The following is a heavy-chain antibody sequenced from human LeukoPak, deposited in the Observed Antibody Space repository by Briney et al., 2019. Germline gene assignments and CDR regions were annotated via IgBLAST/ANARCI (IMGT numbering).Heavy chain of an antibody. CDR3: ARFDIVVVTAMDY. CDR1: GGSISSYY. V-gene: IGHV4-59*01. CDR2: IYYSGST. Sequence: SETLSLTCTVSGGSISSYYWSWIRQPPGKGLEWIGYIYYSGSTNYNPSLKSRVTISVDTSKNQFSLKLSSVTAADTAVYYCARFDIVVVTAMDYWGQGTLVTVSS. D-gene: IGHD2-21*02. J-gene: IGHJ4*02.